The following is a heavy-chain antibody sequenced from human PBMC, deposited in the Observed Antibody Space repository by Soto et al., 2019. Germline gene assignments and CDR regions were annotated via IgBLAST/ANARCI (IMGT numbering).Heavy chain of an antibody. D-gene: IGHD1-26*01. Sequence: QVQLVESGGGVVQPGRSLRLSCAASGFTFSSYGMHWVRQAPGKGLEWVAVIWYDGSNKYYADSVKGRFTISRDNSKNTLYLQMNSLRAEDTAVYYCARDGLGRELRHARYFDYWGQGTLVTVSS. CDR3: ARDGLGRELRHARYFDY. J-gene: IGHJ4*02. V-gene: IGHV3-33*01. CDR2: IWYDGSNK. CDR1: GFTFSSYG.